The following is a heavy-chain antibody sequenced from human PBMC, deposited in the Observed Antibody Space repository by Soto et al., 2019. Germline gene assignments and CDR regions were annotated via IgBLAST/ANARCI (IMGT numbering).Heavy chain of an antibody. J-gene: IGHJ5*02. V-gene: IGHV1-2*02. CDR1: GYTFTGYY. CDR3: ARAAVVVVAATSNWFDP. D-gene: IGHD2-15*01. Sequence: QVQLVQSGAEVKKPGASVKVSCKASGYTFTGYYMHWVRQAPGQGLEWMGWINPNSGGTNYAQKFQGGVTMTRDASISTAYMELSRLRSDDTAAHYCARAAVVVVAATSNWFDPWGQGTLVTVSS. CDR2: INPNSGGT.